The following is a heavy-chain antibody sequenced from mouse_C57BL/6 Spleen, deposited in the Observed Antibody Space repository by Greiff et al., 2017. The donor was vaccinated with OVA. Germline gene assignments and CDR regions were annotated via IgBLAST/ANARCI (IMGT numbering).Heavy chain of an antibody. V-gene: IGHV1-82*01. CDR1: GYAFTSSW. Sequence: QVQLQQSGPELVKPGASVKISCKASGYAFTSSWMHWVKQRPGKGLEWIGRIYPGDGDTNYNGKFKGKATLTADKSSSTAYMQLSSLTSEVSAVYLCARSYYYGTWFAYWGQGTLVTVSA. J-gene: IGHJ3*01. CDR3: ARSYYYGTWFAY. CDR2: IYPGDGDT. D-gene: IGHD1-1*01.